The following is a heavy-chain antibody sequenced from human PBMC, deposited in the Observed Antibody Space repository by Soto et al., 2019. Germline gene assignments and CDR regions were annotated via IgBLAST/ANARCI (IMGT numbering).Heavy chain of an antibody. V-gene: IGHV5-51*01. J-gene: IGHJ6*02. CDR3: ARTISSGYYYYYGMDV. CDR1: NYRFSTYW. CDR2: IYPGDSDT. Sequence: GESLKISCEGFNYRFSTYWIGWVRQMPGKGLEWMGIIYPGDSDTRYSPSFQGQVTISADKSISTAYLQWSSLKASDTAMYYCARTISSGYYYYYGMDVWGQGTTVTVSS. D-gene: IGHD3-9*01.